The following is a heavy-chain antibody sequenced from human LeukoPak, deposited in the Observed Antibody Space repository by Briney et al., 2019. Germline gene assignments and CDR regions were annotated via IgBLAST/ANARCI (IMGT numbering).Heavy chain of an antibody. D-gene: IGHD2-2*01. Sequence: SVKVSCKASGGTFSSYAISWVRQAPGQGLEWMGRIIPILGIANYAQKFQGRVTITADKSTSTAYMELSSLRSEDTAVYYCARTPVPAAKTQGAFDIWGQGTMVTVSS. V-gene: IGHV1-69*04. CDR3: ARTPVPAAKTQGAFDI. CDR2: IIPILGIA. J-gene: IGHJ3*02. CDR1: GGTFSSYA.